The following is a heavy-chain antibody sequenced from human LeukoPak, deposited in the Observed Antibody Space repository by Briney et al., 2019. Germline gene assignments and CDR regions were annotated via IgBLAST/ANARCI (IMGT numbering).Heavy chain of an antibody. CDR2: ISSDSSTT. CDR3: ASSFYASGRN. D-gene: IGHD3-10*01. J-gene: IGHJ4*02. Sequence: GGSLRLSCAASGFTFSSYNMNWVRQAPGKGLEWVSYISSDSSTTYYADSVKGRFTISRDNAKKSLYLQMNSLRVEDTAVYYCASSFYASGRNWGQGTLVTVSS. CDR1: GFTFSSYN. V-gene: IGHV3-48*04.